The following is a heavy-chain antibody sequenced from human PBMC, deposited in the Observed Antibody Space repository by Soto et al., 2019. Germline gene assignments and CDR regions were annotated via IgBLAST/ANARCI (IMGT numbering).Heavy chain of an antibody. J-gene: IGHJ4*02. CDR1: GDSISSSTDY. V-gene: IGHV4-39*01. CDR2: VYYRGST. D-gene: IGHD2-2*01. CDR3: ARHVGYCSSTSCNYYFDS. Sequence: PSETLSLTCTVSGDSISSSTDYWVWIRQPPGKGLEWIGSVYYRGSTYYKPSLESRVTISVDASKNQFSLKLTSMTAADTAVYYFARHVGYCSSTSCNYYFDSWGQGALVTVSS.